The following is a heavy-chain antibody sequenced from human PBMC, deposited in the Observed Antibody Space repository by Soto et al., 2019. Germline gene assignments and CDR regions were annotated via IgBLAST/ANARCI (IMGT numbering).Heavy chain of an antibody. D-gene: IGHD4-17*01. CDR1: VGTFSSYT. Sequence: QVQLVQSGAEVKKPGSSVKVSCKASVGTFSSYTISWVRQAPGQGLEWMGRIIPILGIANYAQKFQGRVTXXADKSTSTAYMELSSLRSEDTAVYYCARVGYGDYSWGQGTLVTVSS. V-gene: IGHV1-69*02. CDR2: IIPILGIA. J-gene: IGHJ4*02. CDR3: ARVGYGDYS.